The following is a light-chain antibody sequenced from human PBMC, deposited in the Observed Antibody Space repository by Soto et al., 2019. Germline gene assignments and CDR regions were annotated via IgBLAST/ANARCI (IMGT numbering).Light chain of an antibody. CDR2: DVT. CDR1: PSDIGAYNY. Sequence: QSVLTQPASVSGSPGQSITISCSGTPSDIGAYNYVSWYQHLPGKAPKVIIYDVTNRPSGVSSRFSGSKSGTTASLTISGLQAVDEANFYCGSYPISSTLMIFGGGSKVTVL. CDR3: GSYPISSTLMI. J-gene: IGLJ2*01. V-gene: IGLV2-14*03.